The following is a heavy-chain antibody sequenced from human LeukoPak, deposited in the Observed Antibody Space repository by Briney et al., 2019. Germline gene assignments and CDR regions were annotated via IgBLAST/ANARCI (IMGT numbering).Heavy chain of an antibody. Sequence: GGSLRLSCAASGFTLSSYAMSWVRQAPGKGLEWVSAISGSGGSTYYADSVKGRFTISRDNSKNTLYLRMNSLRAEDTAVYYCAKEVIVGVSFDYWGQGTLVTVSS. CDR3: AKEVIVGVSFDY. V-gene: IGHV3-23*01. CDR2: ISGSGGST. CDR1: GFTLSSYA. D-gene: IGHD1-26*01. J-gene: IGHJ4*02.